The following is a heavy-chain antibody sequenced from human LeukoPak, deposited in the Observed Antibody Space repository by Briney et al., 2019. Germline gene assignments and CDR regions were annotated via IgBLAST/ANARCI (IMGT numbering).Heavy chain of an antibody. J-gene: IGHJ4*02. D-gene: IGHD1-26*01. CDR1: GFTFSSYA. Sequence: GGSLRLSRAASGFTFSSYAMSWVRQAPGKGLEWVSAISGSGGSTYYTDSVKGRFTISRDNSKNTLYLQMNSLRAEDTAVYYCAKGLFGIVGATSVWGQGTLVTVSS. V-gene: IGHV3-23*01. CDR3: AKGLFGIVGATSV. CDR2: ISGSGGST.